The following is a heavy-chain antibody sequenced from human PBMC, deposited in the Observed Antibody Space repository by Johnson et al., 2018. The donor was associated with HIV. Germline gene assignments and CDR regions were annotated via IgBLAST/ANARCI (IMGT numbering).Heavy chain of an antibody. CDR2: ISYDGSSK. CDR3: ARDPFTPAGSDAFDI. V-gene: IGHV3-30*03. D-gene: IGHD2-15*01. Sequence: QMQLVESGGGVVQPGTSLRLSCAASGFTFSRCGMHWVRQAPGKGLEWVAVISYDGSSKYYADSVKGRFTISRDNSKNALYLQMNSLRAEDTAVYYCARDPFTPAGSDAFDIWGQGTMVTVSS. J-gene: IGHJ3*02. CDR1: GFTFSRCG.